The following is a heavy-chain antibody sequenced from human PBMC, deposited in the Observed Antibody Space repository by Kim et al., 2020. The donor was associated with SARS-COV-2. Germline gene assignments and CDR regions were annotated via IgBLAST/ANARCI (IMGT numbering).Heavy chain of an antibody. V-gene: IGHV4-59*01. CDR1: DGSISGYY. Sequence: SETLSLTCTVSDGSISGYYWTWVRQPPGKGLEWIGYRYYLGSTKYNPSLKSRVTISVDTSKNQFSLKLRSVTAADTAVYYCAKGEAVAGDYFYYYMDVWGKGTTVTVSS. D-gene: IGHD6-19*01. CDR2: RYYLGST. J-gene: IGHJ6*03. CDR3: AKGEAVAGDYFYYYMDV.